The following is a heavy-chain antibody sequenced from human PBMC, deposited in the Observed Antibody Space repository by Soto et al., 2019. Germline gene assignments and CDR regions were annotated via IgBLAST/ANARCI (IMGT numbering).Heavy chain of an antibody. CDR3: ARPREAGKNYYGVDV. J-gene: IGHJ6*02. V-gene: IGHV1-69*02. CDR2: IIPVLGVE. CDR1: GGSFTSFI. D-gene: IGHD6-19*01. Sequence: GASVKVSCKASGGSFTSFIVTWVRQAPGQGLEWMGRIIPVLGVEYYAQKFQGRVTITADKSTNTAYLQWSSLKASDTAMYYCARPREAGKNYYGVDVWGQGTTVTVSS.